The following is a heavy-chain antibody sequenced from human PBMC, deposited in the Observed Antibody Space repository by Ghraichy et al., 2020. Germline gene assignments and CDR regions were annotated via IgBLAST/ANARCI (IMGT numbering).Heavy chain of an antibody. CDR3: SLKMGGGGGGDY. V-gene: IGHV1-2*02. CDR2: INPRSGAT. D-gene: IGHD3-16*01. CDR1: GYTFIAHY. Sequence: ASVKVSCKASGYTFIAHYLQWVRQAPGQGLEWVGWINPRSGATNFAQKFQGRVSMTRDTSISTAYLELSRLTSDDTAIYFCSLKMGGGGGGDYWGQGTQVTVSS. J-gene: IGHJ4*02.